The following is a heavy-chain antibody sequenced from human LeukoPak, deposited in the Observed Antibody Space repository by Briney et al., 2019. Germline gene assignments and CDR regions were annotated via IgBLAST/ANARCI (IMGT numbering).Heavy chain of an antibody. D-gene: IGHD6-19*01. CDR1: GYTSTNNW. CDR2: IDPVDSHT. J-gene: IGHJ4*02. V-gene: IGHV5-10-1*01. CDR3: ARGRGWVDY. Sequence: GESLKISCKGSGYTSTNNWITWVRQMPGRGLEWMGRIDPVDSHTDYNPSFQGHVTISVDKAINTVYLQWGSLEASDSAMYYCARGRGWVDYWGQGALVTVSS.